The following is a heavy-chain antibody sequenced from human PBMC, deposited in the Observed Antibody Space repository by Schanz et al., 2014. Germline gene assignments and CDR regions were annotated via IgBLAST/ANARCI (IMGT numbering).Heavy chain of an antibody. CDR2: IWYDGSNK. CDR3: ARDGDFDY. CDR1: GFTFSAYA. Sequence: QVQLVESGGGVVQPGGSLRLSCAASGFTFSAYAMTWVRRAPGKGLEWVAVIWYDGSNKYYADSVKGRFTISRVNSKNTLFLQMSSLRAEYTAVYYCARDGDFDYWGQGTLVTVSS. J-gene: IGHJ4*02. V-gene: IGHV3-33*08.